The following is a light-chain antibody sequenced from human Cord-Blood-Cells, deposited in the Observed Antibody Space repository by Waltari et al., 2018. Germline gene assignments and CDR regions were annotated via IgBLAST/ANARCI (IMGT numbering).Light chain of an antibody. V-gene: IGLV1-51*01. CDR3: GTWDSSLSAWV. CDR1: SPNIWNNY. Sequence: QSVLTQPPSVSAAPGQKVTISCSGSSPNIWNNYVYWYQQLPGTAPKLLIYDNNKRPSGIPDRFSGSKSGTSATLGITGLQTGDEADYYCGTWDSSLSAWVFGGGTKLTVL. J-gene: IGLJ3*02. CDR2: DNN.